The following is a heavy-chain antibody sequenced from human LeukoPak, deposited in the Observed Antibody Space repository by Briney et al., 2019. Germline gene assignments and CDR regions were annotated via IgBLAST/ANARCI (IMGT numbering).Heavy chain of an antibody. D-gene: IGHD3-10*01. Sequence: SETLSLTCTVSGGSISSSSYYWGWIRQPPGKGLEWIGSIYYSGSTYYNPSLKSRVTISVDTSKNQFSLKLSSVTAADTAVYYCARRRPNYYGSGSYPSYYYYYYMDVWGKGTTVTISS. CDR1: GGSISSSSYY. CDR3: ARRRPNYYGSGSYPSYYYYYYMDV. CDR2: IYYSGST. V-gene: IGHV4-39*07. J-gene: IGHJ6*03.